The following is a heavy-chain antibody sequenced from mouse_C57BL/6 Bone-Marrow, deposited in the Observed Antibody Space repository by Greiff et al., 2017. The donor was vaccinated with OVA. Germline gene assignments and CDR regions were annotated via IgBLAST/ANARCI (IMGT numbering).Heavy chain of an antibody. CDR1: GYTFTSYW. J-gene: IGHJ1*03. D-gene: IGHD2-4*01. CDR2: IDPSDSYT. Sequence: VQLQQPGAELVKPGASVKLSCKASGYTFTSYWMQWVKQRPGQGLEWIGEIDPSDSYTNYNQKFKGKATLTVDTSSSTAYMQLSSLTSEDSAVYYCAREGGLRRDWYFDVWGTGTTVTVSS. CDR3: AREGGLRRDWYFDV. V-gene: IGHV1-50*01.